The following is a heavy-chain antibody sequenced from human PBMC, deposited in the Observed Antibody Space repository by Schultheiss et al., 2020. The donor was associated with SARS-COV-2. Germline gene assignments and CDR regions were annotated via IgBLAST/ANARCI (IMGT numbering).Heavy chain of an antibody. V-gene: IGHV3-74*01. J-gene: IGHJ6*02. CDR2: INSDGSST. CDR1: EFTFSSYW. CDR3: ARGLFWSGYLMDV. D-gene: IGHD3-3*01. Sequence: GGSLRLSCAASEFTFSSYWMHWVRQAPGKGLVWVSRINSDGSSTSYADSVKGRFTISRDNAKNTLYLQMNSLRAEDTAVYYCARGLFWSGYLMDVWGQGTTVTVSS.